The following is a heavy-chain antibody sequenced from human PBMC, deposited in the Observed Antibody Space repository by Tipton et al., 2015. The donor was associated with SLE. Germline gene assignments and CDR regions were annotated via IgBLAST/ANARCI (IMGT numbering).Heavy chain of an antibody. CDR2: IYHSGIT. D-gene: IGHD3-22*01. Sequence: TLSLTCTVSGDSMNGYYWSWIRQPPGKGLEWIGYIYHSGITNYNPSLKSRVTISVDTSKYQFSLTLSSVTAADTAVYYCARGRDYDSSAMDVWGKGTTVTVSS. V-gene: IGHV4-59*01. CDR3: ARGRDYDSSAMDV. J-gene: IGHJ6*04. CDR1: GDSMNGYY.